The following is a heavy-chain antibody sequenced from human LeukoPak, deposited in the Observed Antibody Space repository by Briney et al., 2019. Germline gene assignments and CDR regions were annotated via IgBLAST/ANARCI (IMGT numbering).Heavy chain of an antibody. D-gene: IGHD6-13*01. V-gene: IGHV3-30*03. CDR1: GFTFSSYG. J-gene: IGHJ5*02. CDR2: ISSDGSNK. Sequence: GGSLRLSCAASGFTFSSYGMHWVRQAPGKGLEWVAVISSDGSNKYYADTVKGRFTISRDNSKNTLYLQTNSLRAEDTAVYYCARGVAAAENWFDPWGQGTLVTVSS. CDR3: ARGVAAAENWFDP.